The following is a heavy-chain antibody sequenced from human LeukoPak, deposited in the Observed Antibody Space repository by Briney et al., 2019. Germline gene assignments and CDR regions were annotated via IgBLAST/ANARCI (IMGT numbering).Heavy chain of an antibody. CDR3: ARAGGYYGDGRDNAFDI. Sequence: GGSLRLSCAASGFNFRDAAMTWVRQAPGKGLEWVSLISFSGDNSYYADSVKGRFTISRDNSKNTLSLQMNSLRDEDTAVYYCARAGGYYGDGRDNAFDIWGQGTMVTVSS. D-gene: IGHD3-3*01. J-gene: IGHJ3*02. CDR2: ISFSGDNS. V-gene: IGHV3-23*01. CDR1: GFNFRDAA.